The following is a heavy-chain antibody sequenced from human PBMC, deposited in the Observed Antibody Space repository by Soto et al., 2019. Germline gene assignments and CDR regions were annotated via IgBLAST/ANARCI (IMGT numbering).Heavy chain of an antibody. J-gene: IGHJ4*02. V-gene: IGHV3-30*18. CDR1: GFTFSSYG. CDR3: EKGAYSGSYLDY. CDR2: ISYDGSNK. D-gene: IGHD1-26*01. Sequence: QVQLVESGGGVVQPGRSLRLSCAASGFTFSSYGMHWVRQAPGKGLEWVAIISYDGSNKYYADSVKGRFTISRDNSKNTLYLQMNSLRAEDTAVYYCEKGAYSGSYLDYWGQATLVTVSS.